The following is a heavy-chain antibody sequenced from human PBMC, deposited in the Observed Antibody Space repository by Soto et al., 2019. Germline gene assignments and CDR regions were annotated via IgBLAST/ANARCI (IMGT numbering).Heavy chain of an antibody. CDR2: IYPGDSDT. CDR3: ARRGYFDYYGMDV. D-gene: IGHD5-18*01. Sequence: AYLTINWKISGCRFTGYWFGLVRQMPGKGLEWMGIIYPGDSDTSYGPSCQGQVTISADKSISTAYLQWSSLKASDTAMYYWARRGYFDYYGMDVWGQGTTGTVSS. CDR1: GCRFTGYW. J-gene: IGHJ6*02. V-gene: IGHV5-51*01.